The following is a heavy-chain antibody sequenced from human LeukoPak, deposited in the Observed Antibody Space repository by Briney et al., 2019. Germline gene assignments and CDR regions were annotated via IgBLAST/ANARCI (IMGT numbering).Heavy chain of an antibody. V-gene: IGHV1-2*02. CDR2: INPNSGGT. D-gene: IGHD4-17*01. J-gene: IGHJ6*02. CDR1: GYTFTGYY. Sequence: GASVKVSCKASGYTFTGYYMHWVRQAPGQGLEWMGWINPNSGGTNYAQKFQGRVTVTRDTSISTAYMELSRLRSDDTAVYYCARGDDYGDYYYYGMDVWGQGTTVTVSS. CDR3: ARGDDYGDYYYYGMDV.